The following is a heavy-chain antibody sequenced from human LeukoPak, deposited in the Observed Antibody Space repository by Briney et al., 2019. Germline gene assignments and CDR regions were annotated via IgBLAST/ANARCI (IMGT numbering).Heavy chain of an antibody. V-gene: IGHV3-66*01. J-gene: IGHJ4*02. Sequence: QSGGSLRLSCAASGFTVSSNYMSWVRQAPGKGLEWVSVIYSGGSTYYADSVKGRFTISRDNSKNTLYLQMNSLRAEDTAVYYCARDSSSSLDYWGQGTLVTVSS. CDR3: ARDSSSSLDY. CDR1: GFTVSSNY. CDR2: IYSGGST. D-gene: IGHD6-13*01.